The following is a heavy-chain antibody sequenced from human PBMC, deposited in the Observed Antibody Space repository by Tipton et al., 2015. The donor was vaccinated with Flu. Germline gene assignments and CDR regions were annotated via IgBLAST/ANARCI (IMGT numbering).Heavy chain of an antibody. CDR1: GYSIRSAYY. Sequence: TLSLTCSVSGYSIRSAYYWGWVRRPPGKGLEWIGTIFHSGTTYYNPSLKTRLTISVDTSKNQFSLKMSSVTAADTAMYYCARDYGDLNWFDPWGQGTLVTVSS. CDR2: IFHSGTT. CDR3: ARDYGDLNWFDP. D-gene: IGHD4-17*01. J-gene: IGHJ5*02. V-gene: IGHV4-38-2*02.